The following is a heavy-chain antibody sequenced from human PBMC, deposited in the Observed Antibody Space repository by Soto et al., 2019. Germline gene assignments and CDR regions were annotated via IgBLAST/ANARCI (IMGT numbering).Heavy chain of an antibody. CDR2: IDPYGSQK. V-gene: IGHV3-7*03. D-gene: IGHD2-21*02. CDR1: GFTFSTYW. J-gene: IGHJ4*02. CDR3: AGDRGPGGDYGY. Sequence: VQLVDSGGDLVQPGGSLRLSCAASGFTFSTYWMSWVRQAPGKGLEWVANIDPYGSQKYYVDSVKGRCTISRDNAKNSLYLQMNSLRAADTAVYYCAGDRGPGGDYGYWGQGTLVTVSS.